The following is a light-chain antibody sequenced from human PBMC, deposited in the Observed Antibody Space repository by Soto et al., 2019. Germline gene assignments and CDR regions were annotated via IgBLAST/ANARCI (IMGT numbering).Light chain of an antibody. Sequence: AIQMTQSPSPLSASVGDRVPITCRARQGVRNHLGWYQQKPGQAPKLLIYDTSSLQYGVPSRFSGSGSGTDFTLTISSLQPEDLATYYCLQDYNYPYTFGQGTRLDIK. CDR2: DTS. V-gene: IGKV1-6*01. J-gene: IGKJ5*01. CDR3: LQDYNYPYT. CDR1: QGVRNH.